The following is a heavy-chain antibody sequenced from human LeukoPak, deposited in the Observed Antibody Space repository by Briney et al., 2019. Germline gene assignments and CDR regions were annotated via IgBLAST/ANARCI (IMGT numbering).Heavy chain of an antibody. CDR1: GYTFAGYY. V-gene: IGHV1-2*02. CDR2: INPNRGGT. Sequence: ASVTVSCKASGYTFAGYYMHWVRHAPGQGPEWMGWINPNRGGTNYAQKFQGRVTMTRDTSISTAYMELSRLRSDDTAVYYCARESIAAAYWFDPWGQGTLVTVSS. J-gene: IGHJ5*02. D-gene: IGHD6-13*01. CDR3: ARESIAAAYWFDP.